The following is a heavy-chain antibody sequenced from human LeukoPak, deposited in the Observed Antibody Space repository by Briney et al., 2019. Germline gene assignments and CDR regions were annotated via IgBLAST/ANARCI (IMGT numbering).Heavy chain of an antibody. V-gene: IGHV1-69*06. D-gene: IGHD6-13*01. Sequence: ASVKVSCKASGGTFSSYAISWVRQAPGQGLEWMGGIIPIFGTANYAQKFQGRVTITADKSTSTAYMELSSLRSEDTAVYYCVYGSHSSSWSWGQGTLVTVSS. CDR1: GGTFSSYA. CDR3: VYGSHSSSWS. CDR2: IIPIFGTA. J-gene: IGHJ5*02.